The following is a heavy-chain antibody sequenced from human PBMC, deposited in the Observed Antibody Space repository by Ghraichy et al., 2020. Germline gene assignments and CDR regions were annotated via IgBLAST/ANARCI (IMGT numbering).Heavy chain of an antibody. D-gene: IGHD3-10*01. V-gene: IGHV3-23*01. CDR1: GFIFTRSA. CDR3: AKLRDASGTYSNFDY. Sequence: GGSLRLSCAASGFIFTRSAMTWVRQAPGKGLEWVSSLSGRSDSAYYADSVKGRFTISRDSSENTLYLRMNSLRAEDTAVYYCAKLRDASGTYSNFDYWGQGTLLTVSS. J-gene: IGHJ4*02. CDR2: LSGRSDSA.